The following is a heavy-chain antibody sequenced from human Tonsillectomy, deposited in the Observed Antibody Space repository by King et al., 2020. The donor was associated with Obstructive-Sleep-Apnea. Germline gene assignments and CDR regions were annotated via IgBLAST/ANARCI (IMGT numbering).Heavy chain of an antibody. J-gene: IGHJ3*02. Sequence: VQLQESGPGLVKPSQTLSLTCTVSGGSISSDGYYLSWIRQLPGKGLGWIGYIYDIGSTYCNPSLKSRVTISNDTSKNQFSLKLNPVTAADTAVYYCARDGEGAFAIWGQGTMVTVSS. D-gene: IGHD3-10*01. CDR1: GGSISSDGYY. V-gene: IGHV4-31*03. CDR2: IYDIGST. CDR3: ARDGEGAFAI.